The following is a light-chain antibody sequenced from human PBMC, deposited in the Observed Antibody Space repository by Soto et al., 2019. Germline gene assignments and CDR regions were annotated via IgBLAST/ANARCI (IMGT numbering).Light chain of an antibody. CDR3: QQANSFPLT. J-gene: IGKJ3*01. CDR1: QIIGTW. Sequence: DIQLTQSPSSVSASIGDRVTITCRASQIIGTWLAWYQQKPGKAPTLLIYGASTLPSGVPSRFSGSGSGTDFTLTITTLQPEDSAIYYCQQANSFPLTFGPGTKVDIK. V-gene: IGKV1-12*02. CDR2: GAS.